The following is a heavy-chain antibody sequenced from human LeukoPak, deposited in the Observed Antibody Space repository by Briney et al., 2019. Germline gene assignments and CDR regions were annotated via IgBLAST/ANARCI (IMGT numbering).Heavy chain of an antibody. J-gene: IGHJ4*02. V-gene: IGHV5-51*01. Sequence: GESLKISCKGSGYSFTSYWIGWVRQLPGKGLEWMGIIYPGDSDTRYSPSFQGQVTISDDKSISTPYLQWRSLKASDTAMYYCARLKKPDGSGSYSQYWGQGTMVTVSS. D-gene: IGHD3-10*01. CDR1: GYSFTSYW. CDR2: IYPGDSDT. CDR3: ARLKKPDGSGSYSQY.